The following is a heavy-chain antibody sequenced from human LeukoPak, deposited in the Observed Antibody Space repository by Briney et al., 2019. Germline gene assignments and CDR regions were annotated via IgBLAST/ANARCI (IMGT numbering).Heavy chain of an antibody. Sequence: GASVKVSCKASGYTFTGYYMHWVRQAPGQGLEWMGWINPNSGGTNYAQKFQGRVTMTRDTSISTAYMELSRLRSDDTAVYYCAGGPRITMVRGVIIPVGYWGQGTLVTVSS. V-gene: IGHV1-2*02. D-gene: IGHD3-10*01. CDR2: INPNSGGT. J-gene: IGHJ4*02. CDR1: GYTFTGYY. CDR3: AGGPRITMVRGVIIPVGY.